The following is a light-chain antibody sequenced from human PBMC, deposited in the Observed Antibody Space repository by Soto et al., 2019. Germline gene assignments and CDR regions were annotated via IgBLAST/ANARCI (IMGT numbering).Light chain of an antibody. CDR1: QSVSSSY. V-gene: IGKV3-20*01. J-gene: IGKJ5*01. CDR3: QQYGSPPLT. Sequence: EIVLTQSPGTLSLSPGERATLSCRASQSVSSSYLGWYQQKPGQAPRLLIYGASSRATGIPDRISGSASGTDFSLTISRLEPEDFAVYYCQQYGSPPLTFGQGTRLEIK. CDR2: GAS.